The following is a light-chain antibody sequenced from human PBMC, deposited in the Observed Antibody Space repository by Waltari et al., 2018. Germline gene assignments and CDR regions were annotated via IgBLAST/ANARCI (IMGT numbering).Light chain of an antibody. V-gene: IGKV1-39*01. CDR2: TTS. Sequence: DIQMTQSPSSLSASVGDRGTITCRTSKSIATYLNWYQQKPGEAPNLVIYTTSTLQNGVPSRFLCSGSGTAFSLTVSSLQPEDVGTYYCQQTFSTPLTCGGGTRVEIK. CDR1: KSIATY. J-gene: IGKJ4*01. CDR3: QQTFSTPLT.